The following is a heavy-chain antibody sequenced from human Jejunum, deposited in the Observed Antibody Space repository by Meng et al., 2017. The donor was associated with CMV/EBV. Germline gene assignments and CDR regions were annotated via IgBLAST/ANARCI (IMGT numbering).Heavy chain of an antibody. CDR1: SMGTTNYY. CDR2: IYYSGRA. V-gene: IGHV4-39*07. D-gene: IGHD1-26*01. Sequence: SMGTTNYYWAWIRQPPGKGLEWIGTIYYSGRAYYKQSLNSRVTISVDTSKNQFSLRLRSVTAADTAVYYCARVYYTNFANWFDPWGQGILVTVSS. CDR3: ARVYYTNFANWFDP. J-gene: IGHJ5*02.